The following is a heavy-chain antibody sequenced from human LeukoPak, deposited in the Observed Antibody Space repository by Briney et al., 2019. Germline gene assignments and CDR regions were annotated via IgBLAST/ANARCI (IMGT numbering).Heavy chain of an antibody. D-gene: IGHD5-18*01. CDR3: ARGEFAWIQGSYGLNV. Sequence: GGSLRLSCAASGFTLSNYWMHWVRQAPGKGLVWVSRINTDGSSTTYADSVKGRFTISRDNAKNTLYLQMNSLRAEDAAVYYCARGEFAWIQGSYGLNVWGQGTTVTVSS. CDR2: INTDGSST. CDR1: GFTLSNYW. V-gene: IGHV3-74*01. J-gene: IGHJ6*02.